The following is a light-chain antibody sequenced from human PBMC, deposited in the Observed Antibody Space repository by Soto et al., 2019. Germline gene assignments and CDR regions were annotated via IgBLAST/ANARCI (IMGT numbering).Light chain of an antibody. CDR3: CSSVGSYTSV. CDR2: DVS. J-gene: IGLJ3*02. V-gene: IGLV2-11*01. CDR1: RSDVGGYNY. Sequence: QSVLTQPRSVSGSPGQSVTISCTGTRSDVGGYNYVSWYQQHPGKAPKLMIYDVSKRPSGVPDRFSGSKSGNTASLTISGLQAEDEADYYCCSSVGSYTSVFGGRTKLTVL.